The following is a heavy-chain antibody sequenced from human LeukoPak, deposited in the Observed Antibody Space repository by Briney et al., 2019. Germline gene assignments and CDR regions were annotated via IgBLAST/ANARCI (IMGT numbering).Heavy chain of an antibody. Sequence: GGSLRLSCAASGFFFSSYWMSWVRQAPGKGLEWVAYIKEDGSEKYYVGSVKDRFTISRDNAKNSLYLQMNSLRAEDTAVYYCAREGPDSSGYYPNAFDIWGQGTMVTVSS. J-gene: IGHJ3*02. CDR2: IKEDGSEK. CDR1: GFFFSSYW. V-gene: IGHV3-7*01. CDR3: AREGPDSSGYYPNAFDI. D-gene: IGHD3-22*01.